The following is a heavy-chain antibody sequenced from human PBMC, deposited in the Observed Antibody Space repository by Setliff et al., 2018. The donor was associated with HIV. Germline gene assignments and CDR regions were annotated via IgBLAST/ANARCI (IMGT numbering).Heavy chain of an antibody. Sequence: LRLSCAASGFTFRNYGMHWVRQAPGKGLEWVAFIRLDGSDKFYADSVKGRFTISRDNSKNTLFLQMNSLRSEDKAVYYCAKEDQRVTSVDYWGQGTPVTVSS. D-gene: IGHD2-2*01. CDR3: AKEDQRVTSVDY. J-gene: IGHJ4*02. CDR1: GFTFRNYG. V-gene: IGHV3-30*02. CDR2: IRLDGSDK.